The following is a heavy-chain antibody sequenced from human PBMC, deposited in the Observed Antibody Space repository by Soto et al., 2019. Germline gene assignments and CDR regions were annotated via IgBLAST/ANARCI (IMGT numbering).Heavy chain of an antibody. CDR3: ASREVY. V-gene: IGHV4-34*01. CDR2: INHSGST. J-gene: IGHJ4*02. Sequence: SETLSLTCAVYGGSFSGYYWSWIRQPPGKGLEWIGEINHSGSTNYNPSLESRVTISVDTSKNQFSLKLSSVTAADTAVYYCASREVYWGQGTLVTVSS. CDR1: GGSFSGYY.